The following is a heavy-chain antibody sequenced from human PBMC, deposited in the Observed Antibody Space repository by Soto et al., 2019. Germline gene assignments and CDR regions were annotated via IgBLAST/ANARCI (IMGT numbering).Heavy chain of an antibody. J-gene: IGHJ5*02. CDR2: ISAYNGNT. Sequence: ASVKVSCKASGYTFTSYGISWVRQAPGQGLEWMGWISAYNGNTNYAQKLQGRVTMTTDTSTSTAYMELRSLRSDDTAVYYCARVVAHCSGGSCYPNNWFDPWGQGTLVTVSS. V-gene: IGHV1-18*01. D-gene: IGHD2-15*01. CDR1: GYTFTSYG. CDR3: ARVVAHCSGGSCYPNNWFDP.